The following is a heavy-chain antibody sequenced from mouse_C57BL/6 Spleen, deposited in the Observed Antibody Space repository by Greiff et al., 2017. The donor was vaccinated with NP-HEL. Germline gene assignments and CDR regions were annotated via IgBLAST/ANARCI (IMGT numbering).Heavy chain of an antibody. CDR3: AREAYYYGSSPLAY. Sequence: QVQLKQPGAELVKPGASVKLSCKASGYTFTSYWMHWVKQRPGQGLEWIGMIHPNSGSTNYNEKFKSKATLTVDKSSSTAYMQLSSLTSEDSAVYYCAREAYYYGSSPLAYWGQGTLVTVSA. CDR2: IHPNSGST. J-gene: IGHJ3*01. V-gene: IGHV1-64*01. CDR1: GYTFTSYW. D-gene: IGHD1-1*01.